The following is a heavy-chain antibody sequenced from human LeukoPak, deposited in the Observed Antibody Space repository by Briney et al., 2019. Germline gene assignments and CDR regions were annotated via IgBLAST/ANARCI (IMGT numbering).Heavy chain of an antibody. J-gene: IGHJ6*03. D-gene: IGHD3-3*01. CDR2: IIPIFGTA. V-gene: IGHV1-69*05. Sequence: SVKVSCKASGGTFSSYAISWVRQAPGQGLEWMGGIIPIFGTANYAQKFQGRVTITTDEPTSTAYMELSSLRSEDTAVYYCARDDGFGYYYMDVWGKGTTVTVSS. CDR1: GGTFSSYA. CDR3: ARDDGFGYYYMDV.